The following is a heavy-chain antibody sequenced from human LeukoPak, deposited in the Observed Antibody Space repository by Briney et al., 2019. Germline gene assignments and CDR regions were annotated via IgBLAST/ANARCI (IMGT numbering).Heavy chain of an antibody. J-gene: IGHJ4*02. CDR2: ITYDGITT. CDR1: GFTLSSCG. V-gene: IGHV3-30*18. CDR3: VKEQGSGYYRTADY. Sequence: PGGSLRLSCVASGFTLSSCGMHWVRQAPGKGLEWVAVITYDGITTYSDDSAKGRFTISRDTSKSTLHLQMNNLRPEDTAVYFCVKEQGSGYYRTADYWGQGTLVTVSS. D-gene: IGHD3-10*01.